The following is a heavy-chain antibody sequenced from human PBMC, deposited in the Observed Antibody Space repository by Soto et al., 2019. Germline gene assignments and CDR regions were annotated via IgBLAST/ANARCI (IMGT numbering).Heavy chain of an antibody. CDR2: FRTGGDGGTT. CDR1: GFTFISHS. D-gene: IGHD1-1*01. V-gene: IGHV3-23*01. CDR3: AKKVNSGPGSQYFDY. Sequence: GPPRPSYAASGFTFISHSMSWVRPTPGKGLEWVAGFRTGGDGGTTYYADSVKGRFIISRDNSKNTLFLQMNSLRAEDTAIYYCAKKVNSGPGSQYFDYWGQGTLVTVSS. J-gene: IGHJ4*02.